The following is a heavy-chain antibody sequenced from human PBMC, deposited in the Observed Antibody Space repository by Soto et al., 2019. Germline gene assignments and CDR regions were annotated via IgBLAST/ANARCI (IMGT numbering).Heavy chain of an antibody. CDR3: ARGGRGNYGSGSYYNVHHYYGMDV. J-gene: IGHJ6*02. CDR2: INHSGST. Sequence: SETLSLTCAVYGGSFSCYYWSWIRQPPGKGLEWIGEINHSGSTNYNPSLKSRVTISVDTSKNQFSLKLSSVTAADTAVYYCARGGRGNYGSGSYYNVHHYYGMDVWGQGTTVTVSS. D-gene: IGHD3-10*01. V-gene: IGHV4-34*01. CDR1: GGSFSCYY.